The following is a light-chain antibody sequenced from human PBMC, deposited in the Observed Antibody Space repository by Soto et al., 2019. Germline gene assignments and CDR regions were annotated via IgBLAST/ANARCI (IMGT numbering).Light chain of an antibody. CDR2: DVS. J-gene: IGLJ1*01. CDR3: SSYTTSANYV. CDR1: SSDVGAYNY. V-gene: IGLV2-14*01. Sequence: SALTQPASVSGSPGQSITISCTGTSSDVGAYNYVSWYQQHPGKAPKLMIYDVSNRPSGASNRFSGSKSGNTASLTISGLQAEDEADYYCSSYTTSANYVFGTGTKVTV.